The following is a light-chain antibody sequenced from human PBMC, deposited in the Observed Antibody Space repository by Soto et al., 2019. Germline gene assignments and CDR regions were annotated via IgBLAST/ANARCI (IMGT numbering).Light chain of an antibody. Sequence: QSVLTQPPSASGSPGQSVTISCTGTSGGIGAYDHVSWYQQHPGKAPKLMIYEVSKRPSGVPDRFSGSKSGNTASLTVSGLQAEDEADYYCSSYAARNNWVFGGGTKLTVL. CDR2: EVS. CDR1: SGGIGAYDH. J-gene: IGLJ3*02. V-gene: IGLV2-8*01. CDR3: SSYAARNNWV.